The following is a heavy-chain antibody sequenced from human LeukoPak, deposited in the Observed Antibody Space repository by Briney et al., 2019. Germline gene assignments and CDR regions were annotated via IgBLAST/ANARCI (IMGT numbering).Heavy chain of an antibody. V-gene: IGHV1-18*01. CDR1: GYTFTSYG. J-gene: IGHJ4*02. CDR2: ISAYNGNT. Sequence: GASVKVSCKASGYTFTSYGISWVRQAPGQGLEWMGWISAYNGNTNYAQKLQGRVTMTTDTSTSTAYMELRSLRSDDTAVYYCARGPTHGIAAARWPVDYWGQGTLVTVSS. D-gene: IGHD6-13*01. CDR3: ARGPTHGIAAARWPVDY.